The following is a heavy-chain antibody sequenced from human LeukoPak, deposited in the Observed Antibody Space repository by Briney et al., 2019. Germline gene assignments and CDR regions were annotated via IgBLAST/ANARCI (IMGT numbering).Heavy chain of an antibody. Sequence: SGGSLRLSCAASGFTFSSYGTSWVRQAPGKGLEWVSGIGGSGAITYYADAVTGRFTISRDNSKNALYLQLSSLRAEDTAVYYCANVGYRDSSAPGHWGQGTLVTVS. CDR1: GFTFSSYG. V-gene: IGHV3-23*01. D-gene: IGHD6-19*01. CDR3: ANVGYRDSSAPGH. J-gene: IGHJ4*02. CDR2: IGGSGAIT.